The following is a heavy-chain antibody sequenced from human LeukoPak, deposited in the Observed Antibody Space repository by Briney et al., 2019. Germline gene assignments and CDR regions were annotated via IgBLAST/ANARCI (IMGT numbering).Heavy chain of an antibody. D-gene: IGHD3-3*01. V-gene: IGHV1-24*01. J-gene: IGHJ4*02. Sequence: ASVKVSCKVSGYTLTELSMHWVRQAPGKGLEWMGGFDPEDGETIYAQKFQGRVTMTEDTSTDTAYMELSSLRSEDTAVYYCGKGGLSGYPQPVDYWGQETLVPVSS. CDR2: FDPEDGET. CDR1: GYTLTELS. CDR3: GKGGLSGYPQPVDY.